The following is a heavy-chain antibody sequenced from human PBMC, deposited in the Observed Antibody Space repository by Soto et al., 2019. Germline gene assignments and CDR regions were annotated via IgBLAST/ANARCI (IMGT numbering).Heavy chain of an antibody. CDR2: IYYSAST. Sequence: SETLSLTCTVSGGSISSYYWSWIRQPPGKGLEWIGYIYYSASTNYSPSLKSRVTISVDTSKDQFSLNLSSVTAADTAVYYCARHLPYCGGDCYSLDYWGQGTLVTVSS. D-gene: IGHD2-21*02. V-gene: IGHV4-59*08. CDR1: GGSISSYY. J-gene: IGHJ4*02. CDR3: ARHLPYCGGDCYSLDY.